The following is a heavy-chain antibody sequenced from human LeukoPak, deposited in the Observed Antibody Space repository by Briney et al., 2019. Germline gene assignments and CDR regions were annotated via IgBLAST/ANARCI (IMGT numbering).Heavy chain of an antibody. CDR1: GFIFSNYA. V-gene: IGHV3-23*01. Sequence: PGGSLRLSCAASGFIFSNYAMSWVRQAPGKGLEWVSVISGSVGSTYYADSVKGRFTISRDNSKNTLYLQMNSLRAEDTAVYYCASLNKNSSSWYYYMDVWGKGTTVTVSS. D-gene: IGHD6-13*01. CDR3: ASLNKNSSSWYYYMDV. J-gene: IGHJ6*03. CDR2: ISGSVGST.